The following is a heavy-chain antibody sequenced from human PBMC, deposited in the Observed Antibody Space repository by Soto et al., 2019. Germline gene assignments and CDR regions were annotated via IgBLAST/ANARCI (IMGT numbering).Heavy chain of an antibody. CDR3: ARHRGPTGPNY. V-gene: IGHV4-4*02. Sequence: SETLSLTCAVSGGSIGSSNWWSWVRQSPGKGLEWIGEIHDSGSTNYSPSLKSRVTISLDKSKNQFSLNLSSVTAADTAVYYCARHRGPTGPNYWGQGTLVTVS. D-gene: IGHD3-10*01. J-gene: IGHJ4*02. CDR1: GGSIGSSNW. CDR2: IHDSGST.